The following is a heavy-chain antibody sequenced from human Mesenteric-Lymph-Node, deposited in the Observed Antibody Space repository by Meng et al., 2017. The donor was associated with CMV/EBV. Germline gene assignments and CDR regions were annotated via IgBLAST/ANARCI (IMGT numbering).Heavy chain of an antibody. Sequence: SETLSLTCTVSSGSINSYSWSWLRQPPGKGLEWIASIDYSVNTDYNPSLGSRVTISLDTSNHEVSLRLSSVTGADTALYYCARDGGCNSASCYYYAMDVWGQGTTVTVSS. D-gene: IGHD2/OR15-2a*01. V-gene: IGHV4-59*01. CDR2: IDYSVNT. CDR3: ARDGGCNSASCYYYAMDV. J-gene: IGHJ6*02. CDR1: SGSINSYS.